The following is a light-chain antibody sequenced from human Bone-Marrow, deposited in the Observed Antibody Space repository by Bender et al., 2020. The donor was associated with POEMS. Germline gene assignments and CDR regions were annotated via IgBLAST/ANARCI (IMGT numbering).Light chain of an antibody. CDR3: TSYAGRGTMI. Sequence: SALTQPASVSGSPGQSITISCTGTSSDIGTYDLVSWYQHRPGKAPRLLIYEVHKRPSGVSTRFYGLKSGNTASLTISGLQADDEAVYYCTSYAGRGTMIFGGGTRLTVL. J-gene: IGLJ2*01. V-gene: IGLV2-23*02. CDR1: SSDIGTYDL. CDR2: EVH.